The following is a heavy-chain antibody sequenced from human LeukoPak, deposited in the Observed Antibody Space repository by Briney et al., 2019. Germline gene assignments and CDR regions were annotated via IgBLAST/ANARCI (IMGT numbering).Heavy chain of an antibody. V-gene: IGHV3-23*01. J-gene: IGHJ4*02. Sequence: GGSLRLSCLTSGFTLSTNAMSWVRQAPGKGLEWISGISGSGASTYYADSVKGRFTISRDDSRNTLYLQMNSLRGDDTAVYYCAKDVGKWESLHFFDYWGQGTPVTVSS. CDR3: AKDVGKWESLHFFDY. D-gene: IGHD1-26*01. CDR2: ISGSGAST. CDR1: GFTLSTNA.